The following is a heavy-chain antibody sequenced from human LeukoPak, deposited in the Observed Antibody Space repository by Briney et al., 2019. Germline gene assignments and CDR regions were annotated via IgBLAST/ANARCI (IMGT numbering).Heavy chain of an antibody. V-gene: IGHV4-4*09. CDR1: GGSFGSSH. D-gene: IGHD5-12*01. Sequence: SETLSLTCSVSGGSFGSSHWSWIRQAPGKGLECIGNFQSGERPNYNPSLKSRVAISADTSKKQFFLRLTSVTAADTAVYYCARLPGFNNWFDPWGQGTLVTVSS. J-gene: IGHJ5*02. CDR3: ARLPGFNNWFDP. CDR2: FQSGERP.